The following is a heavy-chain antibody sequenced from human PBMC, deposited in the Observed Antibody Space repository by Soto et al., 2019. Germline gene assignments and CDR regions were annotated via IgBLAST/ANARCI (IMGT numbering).Heavy chain of an antibody. J-gene: IGHJ6*02. CDR3: ARAAYYDFWSGYYAYYGMDV. Sequence: GGSLRLSCAASGFTFSSYSMNWVRQAPGKGLEWVSSISSSSSYIYYADSVKGRFTISRDNAKNSLYLQMNSLRAEDTAVYYRARAAYYDFWSGYYAYYGMDVWGQGTTVTVSS. CDR1: GFTFSSYS. V-gene: IGHV3-21*01. D-gene: IGHD3-3*01. CDR2: ISSSSSYI.